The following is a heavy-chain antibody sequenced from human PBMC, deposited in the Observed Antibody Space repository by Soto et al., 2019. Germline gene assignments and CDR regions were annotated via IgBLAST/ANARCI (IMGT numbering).Heavy chain of an antibody. Sequence: PGGSLRLSCVASGFALGDHYMDWVRQAPGKGLEWVGLIRDKAQGFSTIYAESVKGRFTISRDDSKNTLYLQMNSLRAEDTAVYYCARVVVWFGELRHFDYWGQGTLVTVSS. J-gene: IGHJ4*02. CDR1: GFALGDHY. CDR2: IRDKAQGFST. D-gene: IGHD3-10*01. CDR3: ARVVVWFGELRHFDY. V-gene: IGHV3-72*01.